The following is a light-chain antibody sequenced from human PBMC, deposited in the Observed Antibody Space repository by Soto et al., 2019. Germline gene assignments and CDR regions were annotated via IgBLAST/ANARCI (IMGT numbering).Light chain of an antibody. J-gene: IGLJ1*01. CDR2: DVS. CDR1: SSDVGGYNY. CDR3: SSYTTSNTRQIV. V-gene: IGLV2-14*03. Sequence: QSVLTQPVSVSGSPGQSITISCTGKSSDVGGYNYVSWYQHHPGKAPKLMIFDVSNRPSGVSNRFSGSKSGNTASLTISGLQPEDEADYYCSSYTTSNTRQIVFGTGTRSPS.